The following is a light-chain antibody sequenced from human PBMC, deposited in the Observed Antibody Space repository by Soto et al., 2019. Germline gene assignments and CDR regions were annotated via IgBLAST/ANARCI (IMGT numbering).Light chain of an antibody. CDR3: SSHAGSRV. V-gene: IGLV2-8*01. CDR1: SSDVGGYNY. CDR2: EVS. Sequence: QSALTQPPSASGSPGQSVAISCTGTSSDVGGYNYVSWYQQQPGKAPKLRIYEVSKRPSGVPDRFSGSKSGNTASLTVSGLQAEDEAHYYCSSHAGSRVFGGGTKLTVL. J-gene: IGLJ3*02.